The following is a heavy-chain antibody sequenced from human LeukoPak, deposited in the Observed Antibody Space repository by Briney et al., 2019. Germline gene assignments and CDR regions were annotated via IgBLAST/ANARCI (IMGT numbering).Heavy chain of an antibody. D-gene: IGHD3-10*01. J-gene: IGHJ5*02. CDR1: SGSISSYY. CDR3: GRDSGTTGAVKFDP. CDR2: IYNSGST. Sequence: SSETLSLTCTVSSGSISSYYWSWIRQPAGKGLEWIGRIYNSGSTTYNPSLKSRVTMSVDTSKNQFSLKLSSVTAADTAVYYCGRDSGTTGAVKFDPWGQGTLVTVSS. V-gene: IGHV4-4*07.